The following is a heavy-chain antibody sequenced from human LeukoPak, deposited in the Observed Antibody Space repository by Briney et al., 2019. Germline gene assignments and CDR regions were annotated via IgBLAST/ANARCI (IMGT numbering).Heavy chain of an antibody. V-gene: IGHV4-39*01. CDR1: GGSISRTGYY. Sequence: PSETLSLTCTVSGGSISRTGYYWGWIRQPPGKGLEWIGSMYYNGNIFYNPSLKSRVTIPVDTAKNQLSLELTSVTDADTAVYYCARHADSGFGELAFDYWGQGTLVTVSS. J-gene: IGHJ4*02. CDR3: ARHADSGFGELAFDY. D-gene: IGHD3-10*01. CDR2: MYYNGNI.